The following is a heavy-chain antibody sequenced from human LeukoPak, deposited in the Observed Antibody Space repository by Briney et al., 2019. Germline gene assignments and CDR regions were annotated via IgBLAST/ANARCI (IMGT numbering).Heavy chain of an antibody. CDR1: GGSFSGYY. D-gene: IGHD3-22*01. Sequence: SETPSLTCAVYGGSFSGYYWSWIRQPPGKGLEWIGEINHSGSTNYNPSLKSRVTISVDTSKNQFSLKLSSVTAADTAVYYCARAPGYYYDSSWFDPWGQGTLVTVSS. CDR2: INHSGST. V-gene: IGHV4-34*01. J-gene: IGHJ5*02. CDR3: ARAPGYYYDSSWFDP.